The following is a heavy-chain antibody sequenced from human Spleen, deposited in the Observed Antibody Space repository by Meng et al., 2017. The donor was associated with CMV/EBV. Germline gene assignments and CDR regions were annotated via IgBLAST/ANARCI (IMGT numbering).Heavy chain of an antibody. CDR2: ISISGSDT. V-gene: IGHV3-21*01. CDR1: GFSFSTYS. J-gene: IGHJ6*02. CDR3: ARPRESPRM. Sequence: GESLKISCAASGFSFSTYSMNWVRQAPGKGLEWVSSISISGSDTYYADAVKGRFTISRDDAKNSVYLQMNSLGAEDTAVYYCARPRESPRMWGQGTAVTVSS.